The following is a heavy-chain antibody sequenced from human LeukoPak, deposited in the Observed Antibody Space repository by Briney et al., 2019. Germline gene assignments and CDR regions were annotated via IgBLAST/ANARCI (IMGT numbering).Heavy chain of an antibody. CDR1: GGSISSSNNYY. Sequence: SETLSLTCTVSGGSISSSNNYYWGWIRQPPGKGLEWIGSIYYSGSTYYSPSLKSQVTMSVDTSKNQFSLKLRSVTAVDMAVYYCARVDSYYYMDVWGKGTTVTVSS. J-gene: IGHJ6*03. V-gene: IGHV4-39*07. CDR3: ARVDSYYYMDV. D-gene: IGHD2-15*01. CDR2: IYYSGST.